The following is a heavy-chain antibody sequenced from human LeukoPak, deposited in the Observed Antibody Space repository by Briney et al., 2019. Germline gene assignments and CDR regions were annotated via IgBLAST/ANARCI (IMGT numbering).Heavy chain of an antibody. D-gene: IGHD5-12*01. Sequence: ASVKVSCKASGYTLTSYYMHWVRQAPGQGLEWMGIINPSGGSTNYAQKFQGRVTMTRDMSTRTVYMELSSQRFEDTAVYYCANQEWLRFNLNAFDIWGQGTMVTVSS. V-gene: IGHV1-46*01. CDR3: ANQEWLRFNLNAFDI. CDR2: INPSGGST. CDR1: GYTLTSYY. J-gene: IGHJ3*02.